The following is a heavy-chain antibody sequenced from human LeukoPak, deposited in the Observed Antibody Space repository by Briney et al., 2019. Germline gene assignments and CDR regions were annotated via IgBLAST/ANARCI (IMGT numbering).Heavy chain of an antibody. CDR2: MNPNSGNT. D-gene: IGHD3-3*01. Sequence: ASVKVSCKASGYTFTSYDINWVRQATGQGLEWMGWMNPNSGNTGYAQKFQGRVTMTRNTSISTAYMELSSLRSEDTAVYYCARNYYDFWSGYHPFDYWGQGTLVTVSS. V-gene: IGHV1-8*01. J-gene: IGHJ4*02. CDR3: ARNYYDFWSGYHPFDY. CDR1: GYTFTSYD.